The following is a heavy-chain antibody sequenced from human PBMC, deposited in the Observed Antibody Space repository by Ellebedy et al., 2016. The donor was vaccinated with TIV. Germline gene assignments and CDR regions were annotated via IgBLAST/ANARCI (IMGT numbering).Heavy chain of an antibody. J-gene: IGHJ4*02. Sequence: GESLKISCAASGFTFSNYGIHWVRQAPGKGLEWVATVSYAGNSKNYADSVRGRFTISRDNAKSSLYLQMDSLRADDKAVYYCATDRGYFTFDYWGQGSLITVSS. D-gene: IGHD3-9*01. CDR1: GFTFSNYG. V-gene: IGHV3-33*03. CDR2: VSYAGNSK. CDR3: ATDRGYFTFDY.